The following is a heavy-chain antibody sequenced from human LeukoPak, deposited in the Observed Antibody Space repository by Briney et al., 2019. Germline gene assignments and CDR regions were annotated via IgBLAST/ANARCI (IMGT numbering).Heavy chain of an antibody. D-gene: IGHD7-27*01. CDR1: GYTFTIYD. J-gene: IGHJ4*02. Sequence: ASVNVSCKASGYTFTIYDFNWVRQATGQRPEWMGWMSPNSGDTGYAQKFQDRVTMTRNTSISTAYMELSSLRSDDTAVYYCARGPPNWGYDYWGPGTLVTVSS. V-gene: IGHV1-8*01. CDR3: ARGPPNWGYDY. CDR2: MSPNSGDT.